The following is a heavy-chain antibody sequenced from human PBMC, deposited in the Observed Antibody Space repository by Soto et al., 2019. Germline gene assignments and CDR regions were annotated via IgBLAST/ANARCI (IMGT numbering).Heavy chain of an antibody. V-gene: IGHV4-59*01. CDR1: GCSINSDY. D-gene: IGHD5-18*01. J-gene: IGHJ4*02. CDR2: IYYIGST. CDR3: ARNLGDSYGFDY. Sequence: SETLPLTCTFSGCSINSDYWSWIRQPPGKGLEWIGYIYYIGSTNYNPSLKSRVTISVDTSKNQFSLKLSSVTAADTAVYYCARNLGDSYGFDYWGQGTLVTVSS.